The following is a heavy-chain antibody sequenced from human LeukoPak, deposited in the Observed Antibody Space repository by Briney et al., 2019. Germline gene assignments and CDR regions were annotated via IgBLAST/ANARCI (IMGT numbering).Heavy chain of an antibody. CDR3: ARANYFGSGSYYNDFDY. D-gene: IGHD3-10*01. J-gene: IGHJ4*02. Sequence: SETLSLTCAVYGGSFSGYYWSWIRQPPGKGLERIGEINHSGSTNYNPSLKSRVTISVDTSKNQFSLKLSSVTAADTAVYYCARANYFGSGSYYNDFDYWGQGTLVTVSS. CDR2: INHSGST. CDR1: GGSFSGYY. V-gene: IGHV4-34*01.